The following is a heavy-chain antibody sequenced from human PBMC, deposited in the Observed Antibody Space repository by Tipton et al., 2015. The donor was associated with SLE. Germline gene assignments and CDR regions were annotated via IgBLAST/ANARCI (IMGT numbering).Heavy chain of an antibody. CDR3: ASAPTDFWSSYYDF. J-gene: IGHJ4*02. CDR2: VYYTGNT. V-gene: IGHV4-59*01. D-gene: IGHD3-3*01. Sequence: TLSLTRTVSGGSISSYYWSWIRQSPGKGMEWIGYVYYTGNTNYNPSLKSRVTISIDASKKHFSLKLTSVTAADTARYYCASAPTDFWSSYYDFWGQGILVTVSS. CDR1: GGSISSYY.